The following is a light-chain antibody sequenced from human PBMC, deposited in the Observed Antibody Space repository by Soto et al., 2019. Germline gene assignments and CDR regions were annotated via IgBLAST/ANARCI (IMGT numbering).Light chain of an antibody. CDR1: SSDVGSYNL. Sequence: QSVLTQPASVSGSPGQSVTISCTGTSSDVGSYNLVSWYQQHPGKAPKVVIYEDTKRPSGVSDHFSGSKSGNTASLTISGLQAGDEADYYCSSYAGSSTLVFGGGTKLTVL. CDR3: SSYAGSSTLV. V-gene: IGLV2-23*01. J-gene: IGLJ3*02. CDR2: EDT.